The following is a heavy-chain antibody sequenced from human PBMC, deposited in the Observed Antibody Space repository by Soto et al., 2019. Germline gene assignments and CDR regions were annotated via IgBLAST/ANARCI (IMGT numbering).Heavy chain of an antibody. CDR2: ISSSGSTI. CDR3: ARDSEDGYYYYGMDV. CDR1: GLTFSDYY. J-gene: IGHJ6*02. D-gene: IGHD2-15*01. Sequence: SGGSLRLSCAASGLTFSDYYMSWIRQAPGKGLEWVSYISSSGSTIYYADSVKGRFTISRDNAKNSLYLQTNSLRAEDTAVYYCARDSEDGYYYYGMDVWGQGTTVTVSS. V-gene: IGHV3-11*01.